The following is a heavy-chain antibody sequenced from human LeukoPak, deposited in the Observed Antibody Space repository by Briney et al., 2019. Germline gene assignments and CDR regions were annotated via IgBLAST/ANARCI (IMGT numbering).Heavy chain of an antibody. CDR3: ARHSAVVAATVYDY. D-gene: IGHD2-15*01. Sequence: ASVKVSCKASGYTFTSYGISWVRQAPGQGLEWMGWISAYNGNTNYAQKLQGRVTMTTDTSTSTAYMELRSLRSDGTAVYYCARHSAVVAATVYDYWGQGTLVTVSS. CDR2: ISAYNGNT. J-gene: IGHJ4*02. CDR1: GYTFTSYG. V-gene: IGHV1-18*01.